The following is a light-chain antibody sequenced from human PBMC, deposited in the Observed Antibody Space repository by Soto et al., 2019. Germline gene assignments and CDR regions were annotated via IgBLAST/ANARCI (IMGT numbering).Light chain of an antibody. CDR2: EVS. V-gene: IGLV2-14*01. CDR1: SSDVGGYNY. J-gene: IGLJ2*01. CDR3: SSYTSKNTLV. Sequence: QSALTQPASVSGSPGQSITISCTGTSSDVGGYNYVSWYQQHPGKVPKLMIYEVSNRPSGVSNRFSGSKSGNTASLTISGLQAEDEADYYCSSYTSKNTLVFGGGTKVTVL.